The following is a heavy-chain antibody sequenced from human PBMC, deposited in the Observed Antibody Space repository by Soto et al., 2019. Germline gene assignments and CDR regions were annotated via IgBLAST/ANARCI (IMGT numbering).Heavy chain of an antibody. CDR2: INEDSSYI. CDR3: VRDFGWYFRSGYMDV. J-gene: IGHJ6*03. D-gene: IGHD3-3*01. V-gene: IGHV3-21*02. Sequence: EVQLVESGGGLVKPGGSLRLSCAASGFDFSSYSMNWVRQAPGKGLEWVSSINEDSSYIYYAHSLRGRFTISRDNAKESLYLQMNSLRDEDTAVYYCVRDFGWYFRSGYMDVWGDGATVTVSS. CDR1: GFDFSSYS.